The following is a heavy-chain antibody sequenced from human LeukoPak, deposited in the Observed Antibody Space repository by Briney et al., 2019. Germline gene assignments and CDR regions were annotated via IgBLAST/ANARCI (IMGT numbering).Heavy chain of an antibody. J-gene: IGHJ4*02. Sequence: PGGSLRLSCAASEFTFNNYAMSWVRQAPGKGLEWVSAITGSGGDTYHADSVKGRLTISRDNAKNSLFLQMNNVRAEDMAVYYCVKGGWIHILDYWGQGTLVTVSS. CDR3: VKGGWIHILDY. CDR1: EFTFNNYA. V-gene: IGHV3-23*01. D-gene: IGHD5-18*01. CDR2: ITGSGGDT.